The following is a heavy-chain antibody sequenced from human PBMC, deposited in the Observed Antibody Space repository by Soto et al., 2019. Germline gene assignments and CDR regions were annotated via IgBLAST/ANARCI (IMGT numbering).Heavy chain of an antibody. J-gene: IGHJ6*02. CDR2: INAGNGNT. D-gene: IGHD2-2*01. CDR3: ARPYCSSTSCPYQYYYYGMDV. Sequence: ASVKVSCKASGYTFTSYAMHWVRQAPGQRLEWMGWINAGNGNTKYSQKFQGRVTITRDTSASTAYMELSSLRSEDTAVYYCARPYCSSTSCPYQYYYYGMDVSGQGTTVTVSS. V-gene: IGHV1-3*01. CDR1: GYTFTSYA.